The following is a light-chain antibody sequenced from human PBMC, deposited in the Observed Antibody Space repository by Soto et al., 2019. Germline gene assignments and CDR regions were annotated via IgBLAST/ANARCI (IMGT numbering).Light chain of an antibody. Sequence: DIVMTQSPDSLAVSLGERATINCKSSQTILYGPNNKNYLAWYQQKPGQPPKLLIYWASTRESGVPDRFSGSGFETDVTLTISSLQAEDVAVYYCQQYYNSPQNFGQGTKVEIK. CDR2: WAS. J-gene: IGKJ1*01. CDR1: QTILYGPNNKNY. CDR3: QQYYNSPQN. V-gene: IGKV4-1*01.